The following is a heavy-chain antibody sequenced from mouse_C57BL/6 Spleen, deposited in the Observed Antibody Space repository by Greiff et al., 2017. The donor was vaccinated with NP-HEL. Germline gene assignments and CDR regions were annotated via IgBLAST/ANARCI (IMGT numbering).Heavy chain of an antibody. CDR1: GYAFSSSW. D-gene: IGHD2-1*01. Sequence: QVQLQESGPELVKPGASVKISCKASGYAFSSSWMNWVKQRPGKGLEWIGRIHPGDGDTNYNGKFKGKATLTADKSSSTAYMQLSRLTSEDSAVNICAFYGNAFGDWGQWGLVTV. CDR2: IHPGDGDT. J-gene: IGHJ3*02. V-gene: IGHV1-82*01. CDR3: AFYGNAFGD.